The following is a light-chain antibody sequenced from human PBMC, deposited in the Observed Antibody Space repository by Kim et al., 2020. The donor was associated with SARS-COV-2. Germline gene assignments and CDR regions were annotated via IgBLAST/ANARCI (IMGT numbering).Light chain of an antibody. CDR3: QQHDTYPWA. V-gene: IGKV1-16*01. CDR2: GAS. Sequence: IQMTQSPSSLSASVGDRITIVCRASQVIGNYVAWFQQKPGKAPKSLIYGASSLQSGVPSRFSGAGSGTDFTLTINSLQPEDFATYYCQQHDTYPWAFCQGTKVDIK. J-gene: IGKJ1*01. CDR1: QVIGNY.